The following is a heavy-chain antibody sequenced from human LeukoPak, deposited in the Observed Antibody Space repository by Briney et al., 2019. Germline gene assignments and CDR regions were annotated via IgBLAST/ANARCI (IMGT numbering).Heavy chain of an antibody. CDR1: GGSISSSNW. Sequence: SETLSLTCAVSGGSISSSNWWSWVRQPSGKGLEWIGEIYHSGSTNYNPSLKSRVTISVDKSKNQFSLKLSSVTAADTAVYYCARDSHSSSWYHYYYGMDVWGQGTTVTVSS. CDR3: ARDSHSSSWYHYYYGMDV. D-gene: IGHD6-13*01. CDR2: IYHSGST. J-gene: IGHJ6*02. V-gene: IGHV4-4*02.